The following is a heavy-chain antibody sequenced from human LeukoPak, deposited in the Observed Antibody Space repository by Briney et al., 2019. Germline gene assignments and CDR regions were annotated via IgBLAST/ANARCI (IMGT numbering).Heavy chain of an antibody. CDR1: GGSVSSGSYY. CDR3: ARGMKWFDP. V-gene: IGHV4-61*01. Sequence: SETLSLTCTVSGGSVSSGSYYWSWIRQPPGKGLEWIGYIYYSGSTNYNPSLKSRVTISVDTSKNQFSLKLSSVTAVDTAVYYCARGMKWFDPWGQGTLVTVSS. J-gene: IGHJ5*02. CDR2: IYYSGST.